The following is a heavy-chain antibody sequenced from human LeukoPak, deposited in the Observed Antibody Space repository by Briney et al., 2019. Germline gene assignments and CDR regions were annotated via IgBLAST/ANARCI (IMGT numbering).Heavy chain of an antibody. CDR1: GGSISSSSYY. J-gene: IGHJ4*02. V-gene: IGHV4-39*01. D-gene: IGHD3-10*01. CDR2: IYYSGST. Sequence: PSETLSLTCTVSGGSISSSSYYWGWIRQPPGKGLEWIGSIYYSGSTYYNPSLKSRVTISVDTSKNQFSLKLSSVTAADTAVYYCARPYYYGSGSPPGYWGQGTLVTVSS. CDR3: ARPYYYGSGSPPGY.